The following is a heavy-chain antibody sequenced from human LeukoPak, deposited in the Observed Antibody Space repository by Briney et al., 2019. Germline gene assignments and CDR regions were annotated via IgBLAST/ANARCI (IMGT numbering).Heavy chain of an antibody. CDR3: AKEEAYCGGGSCYFNY. CDR1: GFTFSSYA. V-gene: IGHV3-23*01. Sequence: GGSLRLSCAASGFTFSSYAMSWVRQAPGKGLEWVSTISGSGGSTYYADSMKGRFTISRDNSKNTLYLQMNSLRAEDTAVYYCAKEEAYCGGGSCYFNYWGQGTLVTVSS. D-gene: IGHD2-15*01. J-gene: IGHJ4*02. CDR2: ISGSGGST.